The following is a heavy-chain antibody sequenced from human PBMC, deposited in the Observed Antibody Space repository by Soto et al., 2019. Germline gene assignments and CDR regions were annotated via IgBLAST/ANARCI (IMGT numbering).Heavy chain of an antibody. D-gene: IGHD3-16*02. Sequence: QVQLQQWGAGLLKPSETLSLTCAVYGGSFSGYYWCWIRQPPGKGLVWIGEINHSGSTNYNPSLKSRVTISVDPSKNQFSLKLSSVTAADTAVYYCARGDMDYIWGSYPTRWGQGTLVTVSS. J-gene: IGHJ4*02. CDR2: INHSGST. CDR1: GGSFSGYY. V-gene: IGHV4-34*01. CDR3: ARGDMDYIWGSYPTR.